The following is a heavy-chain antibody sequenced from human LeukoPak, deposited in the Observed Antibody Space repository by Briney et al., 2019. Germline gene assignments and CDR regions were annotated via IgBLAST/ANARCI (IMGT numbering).Heavy chain of an antibody. Sequence: GGSLRLSCAASGFTFSSYAMSWVRQAPGKGLEWVSAISGRGGSTYYADSVKGRFTISRDNSKNTLYLQMNSLRAEDTAVYYCAKQPITMVRAWIDYWGQGTLVTVSS. V-gene: IGHV3-23*01. D-gene: IGHD3-10*01. J-gene: IGHJ4*02. CDR3: AKQPITMVRAWIDY. CDR2: ISGRGGST. CDR1: GFTFSSYA.